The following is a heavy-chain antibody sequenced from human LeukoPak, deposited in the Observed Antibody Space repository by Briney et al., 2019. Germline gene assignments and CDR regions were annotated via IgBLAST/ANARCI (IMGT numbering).Heavy chain of an antibody. D-gene: IGHD3-22*01. J-gene: IGHJ4*02. CDR3: VKDLLDYDSSPFDY. CDR1: GFTFSSYG. Sequence: PGGSLRLSCAASGFTFSSYGMSWVRQAPGKGLEWVSAISGSGGSTYYADSVKGRFTISRDDSKNTLYLQMNSLRAEDTAVYYCVKDLLDYDSSPFDYWGQGTLVTVSS. CDR2: ISGSGGST. V-gene: IGHV3-23*01.